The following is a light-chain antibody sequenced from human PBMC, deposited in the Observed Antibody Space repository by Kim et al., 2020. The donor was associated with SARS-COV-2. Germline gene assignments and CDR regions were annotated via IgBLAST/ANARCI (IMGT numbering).Light chain of an antibody. J-gene: IGLJ1*01. CDR2: DTN. CDR1: TGAVTSGHY. V-gene: IGLV7-46*01. CDR3: MLSYSDIYV. Sequence: PGGTVTLPCGSSTGAVTSGHYPTWFQHKPGQAPRTLIYDTNNKQSWTPARFSGSLLGDKGALTLSGAQPDDEAEYYCMLSYSDIYVFGSGTKVTVL.